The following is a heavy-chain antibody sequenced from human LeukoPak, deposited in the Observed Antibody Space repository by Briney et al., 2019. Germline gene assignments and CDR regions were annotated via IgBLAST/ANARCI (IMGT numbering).Heavy chain of an antibody. D-gene: IGHD3-22*01. CDR1: GFTFSSYE. Sequence: GGSLRLSCAASGFTFSSYEMNWVRQAPGQGLEWVSYISGSGITIYYADSVKGRFTISRDNAKNSLFLQMNSLRAEDTAVYYCARAYYYDSSGYYFPPDYWGQGTLVTVSS. CDR2: ISGSGITI. J-gene: IGHJ4*02. V-gene: IGHV3-48*03. CDR3: ARAYYYDSSGYYFPPDY.